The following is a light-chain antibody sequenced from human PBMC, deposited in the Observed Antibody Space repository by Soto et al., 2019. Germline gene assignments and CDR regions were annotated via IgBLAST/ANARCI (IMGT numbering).Light chain of an antibody. Sequence: QSVLTQPPSVSGAPGQRVTLSCTGSGSNIGAGYDVDWYQQLPGTAPKLVIYGNRNRPSGVPERFSGSKSGTSASLAITGLQAEDEGDYYCQAYDYSLTASVFGGGTKLTVL. CDR3: QAYDYSLTASV. V-gene: IGLV1-40*01. CDR2: GNR. CDR1: GSNIGAGYD. J-gene: IGLJ3*02.